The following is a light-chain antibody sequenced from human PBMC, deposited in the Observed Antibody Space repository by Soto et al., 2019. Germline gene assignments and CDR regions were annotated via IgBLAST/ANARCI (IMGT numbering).Light chain of an antibody. CDR2: ELT. Sequence: QSALTQPPSASGSPGQSVTISCTGTSSDVGGYNYVSWYQQHPGKAPKLMIYELTKRPSGVPDRFSGSKSGNTASLTVSGLQAEDEVDYYCSSYAGSSNLVFGGGTKVTVL. V-gene: IGLV2-8*01. CDR3: SSYAGSSNLV. J-gene: IGLJ3*02. CDR1: SSDVGGYNY.